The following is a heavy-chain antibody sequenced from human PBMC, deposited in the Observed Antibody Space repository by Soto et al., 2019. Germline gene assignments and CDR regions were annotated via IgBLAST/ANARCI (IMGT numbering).Heavy chain of an antibody. J-gene: IGHJ5*02. CDR2: IYYSGST. CDR1: GGSISSGGYY. CDR3: ARGPQLVTSAAGQFDP. Sequence: PLSLTCTVSGGSISSGGYYWRWIRQHPGKGLEWIGYIYYSGSTYYNPPLKSRVTISVDTSKNQFSLKLSSVTAADTAVYYCARGPQLVTSAAGQFDPWGQGTLVTVSS. D-gene: IGHD6-13*01. V-gene: IGHV4-31*03.